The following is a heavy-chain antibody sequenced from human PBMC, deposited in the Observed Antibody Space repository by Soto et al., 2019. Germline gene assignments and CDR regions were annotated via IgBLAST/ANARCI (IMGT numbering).Heavy chain of an antibody. CDR3: ARVDIFSVYGCMDV. Sequence: SETLSPTCTVSGDYISCVGNYWSFILQPPGKGLEWIGYIYYGGSTYYNPTLERRVTISVVRSKNLFSLKLSSVTAADTAVYYCARVDIFSVYGCMDVWGQGTTVNVSS. D-gene: IGHD3-9*01. J-gene: IGHJ6*02. CDR1: GDYISCVGNY. CDR2: IYYGGST. V-gene: IGHV4-30-4*08.